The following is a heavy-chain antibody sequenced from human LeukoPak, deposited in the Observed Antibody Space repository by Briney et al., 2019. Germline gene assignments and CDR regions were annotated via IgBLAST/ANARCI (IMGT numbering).Heavy chain of an antibody. J-gene: IGHJ4*02. D-gene: IGHD1-26*01. Sequence: GGSLRLSCAASGFTFSSYAMSWVRQAPGKGLEWVSTISAGGGSTYYADSVKGRFTISRDNSKNTLYLQMNSLRAEDTAVYYCAKDSKWEPRTIDYWGQGTLVTVSS. CDR2: ISAGGGST. V-gene: IGHV3-23*01. CDR3: AKDSKWEPRTIDY. CDR1: GFTFSSYA.